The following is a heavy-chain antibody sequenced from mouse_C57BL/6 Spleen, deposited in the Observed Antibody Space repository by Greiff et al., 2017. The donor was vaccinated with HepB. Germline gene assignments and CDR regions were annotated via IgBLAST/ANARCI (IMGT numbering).Heavy chain of an antibody. V-gene: IGHV1-15*01. CDR3: TRWLPHWYFDV. J-gene: IGHJ1*03. D-gene: IGHD2-2*01. Sequence: LVESGAELVRPGASVTLSCKASGYTFTDYEMHWVKQTPVHGLEWIGAIDPETGGTAYNQKFKGKAILTADKSSSTAYMELRSLTSEDSAVYYCTRWLPHWYFDVWGTGTTVTVSS. CDR2: IDPETGGT. CDR1: GYTFTDYE.